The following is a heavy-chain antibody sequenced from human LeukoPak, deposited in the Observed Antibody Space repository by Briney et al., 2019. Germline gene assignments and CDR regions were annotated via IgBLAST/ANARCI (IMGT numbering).Heavy chain of an antibody. CDR1: GGSISTNY. CDR3: ARDRGSGYYVFDY. V-gene: IGHV4-59*01. J-gene: IGHJ4*02. CDR2: IYYSGGT. D-gene: IGHD3-22*01. Sequence: KPSETLSLTCSVSGGSISTNYWNWIRQAPGKGLEWIGYIYYSGGTNHNPSLKSRVTISVDTSKNQFSLKLSSVTAADTAVYYCARDRGSGYYVFDYWGQGTLVTVSS.